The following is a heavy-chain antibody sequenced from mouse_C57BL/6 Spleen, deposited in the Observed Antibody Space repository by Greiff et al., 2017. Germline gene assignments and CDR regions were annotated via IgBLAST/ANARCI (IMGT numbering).Heavy chain of an antibody. D-gene: IGHD2-4*01. CDR3: ARHYDYDVPGFAY. J-gene: IGHJ3*01. V-gene: IGHV2-6-1*01. Sequence: VKLQESGPGLVAPSQSLSITCTVSGFSLTSYGVHWVRQPPGKGLEWLVVIWSDGSTTYNSALKSRLSISKDNSKSQVFLKMNSLQTDDTARYYCARHYDYDVPGFAYWGQGTLVTVSA. CDR1: GFSLTSYG. CDR2: IWSDGST.